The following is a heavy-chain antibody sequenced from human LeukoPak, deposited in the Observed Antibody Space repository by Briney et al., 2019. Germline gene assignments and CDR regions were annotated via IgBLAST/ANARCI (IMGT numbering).Heavy chain of an antibody. V-gene: IGHV3-21*04. Sequence: GGSLRLSCAASGFTFSSYSMNWVRQAPGKGLAWVSSISSSGSTIYYADSVKGRFTISRDNAKKSLYLQMNSLRAEDTAVYYCARRDYYYYLDVWGKGTTVTISS. CDR3: ARRDYYYYLDV. CDR2: ISSSGSTI. CDR1: GFTFSSYS. J-gene: IGHJ6*03.